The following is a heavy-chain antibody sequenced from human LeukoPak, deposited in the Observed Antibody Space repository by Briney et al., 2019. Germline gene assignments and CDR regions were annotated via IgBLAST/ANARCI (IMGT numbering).Heavy chain of an antibody. J-gene: IGHJ4*02. D-gene: IGHD6-19*01. CDR1: GDNVSSNSGA. Sequence: SQTLSLTCAISGDNVSSNSGAWNWIRQSPSRGLEWLGRTYYRSKWYNDYAVSVKSRIIINSDTSKNQFSLQLNSVTPEDTAVYYCAGHSSGWSHFDYWGQGTLVTVSS. V-gene: IGHV6-1*01. CDR2: TYYRSKWYN. CDR3: AGHSSGWSHFDY.